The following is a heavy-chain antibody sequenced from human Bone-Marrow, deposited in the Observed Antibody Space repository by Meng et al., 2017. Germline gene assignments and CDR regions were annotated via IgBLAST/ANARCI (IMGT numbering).Heavy chain of an antibody. CDR2: IYYSGST. V-gene: IGHV4-31*03. D-gene: IGHD5-18*01. CDR1: GGSISSGGYY. J-gene: IGHJ4*02. CDR3: ARDRSGYSLFDY. Sequence: QVQLQESAPGLEKPSQTLSLTCTVSGGSISSGGYYWSWIRQHPGKGLEWIGYIYYSGSTYYNPSLKSRVTISVDMSMNQFSLKMTSVTAADTAVYYCARDRSGYSLFDYWGQGTLVTVSS.